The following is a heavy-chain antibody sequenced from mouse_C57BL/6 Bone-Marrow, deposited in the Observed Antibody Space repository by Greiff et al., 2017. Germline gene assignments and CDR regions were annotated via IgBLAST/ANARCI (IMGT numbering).Heavy chain of an antibody. J-gene: IGHJ4*01. Sequence: EVKLMESGPGLVQPSQSLSLTCSVTGYSITSGYYWNWIRQFPGNKLEWMGYISYDGSNNYNPSLKNRISITRDTSKNQFFLKLNSVTTEDTATYYCARVLYDYEDAMDYWGQGTSVTVSS. CDR1: GYSITSGYY. V-gene: IGHV3-6*01. D-gene: IGHD2-4*01. CDR3: ARVLYDYEDAMDY. CDR2: ISYDGSN.